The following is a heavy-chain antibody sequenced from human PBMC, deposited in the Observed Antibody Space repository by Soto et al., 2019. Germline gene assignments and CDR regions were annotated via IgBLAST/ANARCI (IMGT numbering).Heavy chain of an antibody. J-gene: IGHJ5*02. CDR3: ARVVPGAEAWFGP. CDR2: ISLYSDGT. V-gene: IGHV1-18*01. CDR1: GYSFSNYG. D-gene: IGHD2-2*01. Sequence: APGKVSCKTSGYSFSNYGITWVRQAPGQPLEWLGWISLYSDGTNYAQKFQGRVSMTTDTSTTTAYMELRSLRSDDTAVYYCARVVPGAEAWFGPWGQGTLVTVSS.